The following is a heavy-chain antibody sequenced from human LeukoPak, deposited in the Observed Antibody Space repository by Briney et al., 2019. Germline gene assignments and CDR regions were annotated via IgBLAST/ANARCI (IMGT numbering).Heavy chain of an antibody. D-gene: IGHD2-21*02. Sequence: ASVKVSCKASGGTFSSYAISWVRQAPGQGLEWMGGIIPIFGTANYAQKFQGRVTITADESTSTAYMELSSLRSEETAVYYCARASCGGDCYPNHYYYYYYMDVWGKGTTVTISS. CDR3: ARASCGGDCYPNHYYYYYYMDV. CDR1: GGTFSSYA. CDR2: IIPIFGTA. V-gene: IGHV1-69*13. J-gene: IGHJ6*03.